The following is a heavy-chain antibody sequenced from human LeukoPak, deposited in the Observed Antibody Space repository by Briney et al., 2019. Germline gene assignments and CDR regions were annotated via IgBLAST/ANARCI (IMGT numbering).Heavy chain of an antibody. CDR1: GGSFSGYY. V-gene: IGHV4-34*01. J-gene: IGHJ3*02. Sequence: SETLSLTCAVYGGSFSGYYWSWIRQPPGKGLEWIGEINHSGSTNYNPSLKSRVTISVDTSKNQFSLKLSSVTAADTAVYYCARVQLRWSNDAFDIWGQGTMVTVSS. CDR2: INHSGST. CDR3: ARVQLRWSNDAFDI. D-gene: IGHD4-23*01.